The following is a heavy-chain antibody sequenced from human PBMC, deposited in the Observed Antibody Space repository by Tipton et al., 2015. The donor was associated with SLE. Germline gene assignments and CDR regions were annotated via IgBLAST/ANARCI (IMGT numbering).Heavy chain of an antibody. V-gene: IGHV4-61*02. CDR2: IYTSGST. CDR3: ARTFYGGGDAFDV. D-gene: IGHD4-23*01. Sequence: TLSLTCTVSGGYISSGSYYWSWIRQPAGKGLEWIGRIYTSGSTNYNPSLKSRVTISVDTSKNQFSLRLNSVTAVDTAVYYCARTFYGGGDAFDVWGQGTKVSVSS. J-gene: IGHJ3*01. CDR1: GGYISSGSYY.